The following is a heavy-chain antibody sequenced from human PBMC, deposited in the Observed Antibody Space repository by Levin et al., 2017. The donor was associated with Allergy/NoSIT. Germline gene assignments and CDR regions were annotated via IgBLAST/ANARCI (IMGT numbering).Heavy chain of an antibody. CDR2: IIPIFGTA. V-gene: IGHV1-69*13. Sequence: VASVKVSCKASGGTFSSYAISWVRQAPGQGLEWMGGIIPIFGTANYAQKFQGRVTITADESTSTAYMELSSLRSEDTAVYYCAAAVDPTGGGWWGQGTLVTVSS. D-gene: IGHD6-19*01. CDR1: GGTFSSYA. CDR3: AAAVDPTGGGW. J-gene: IGHJ4*02.